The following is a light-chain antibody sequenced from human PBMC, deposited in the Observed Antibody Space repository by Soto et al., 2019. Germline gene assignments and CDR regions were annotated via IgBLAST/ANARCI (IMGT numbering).Light chain of an antibody. CDR2: GDN. V-gene: IGLV1-40*01. J-gene: IGLJ2*01. CDR3: QSYDTSLSGLVV. Sequence: QSVLTQPPSVSGAPGQRVTISCTGSSSNIGAGYDVHWYRQLPGAAPKVLIYGDNNRPSGVPDRFSGSKSGTSASLAIPGLQSEDEADYYCQSYDTSLSGLVVFGGGTKLTVL. CDR1: SSNIGAGYD.